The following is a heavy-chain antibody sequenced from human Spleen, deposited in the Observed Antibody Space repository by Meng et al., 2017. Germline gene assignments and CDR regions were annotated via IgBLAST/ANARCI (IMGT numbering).Heavy chain of an antibody. D-gene: IGHD5-24*01. V-gene: IGHV4-39*07. Sequence: QVQLQEAGPGLAGPSETLSLTCTVSGGSVRSGSYYWSWIRQPPGKALEWIGSIYYSGSTYYNPSLKSRVTISVDTSKNQFSLKLSSVTAADTAVYYCARGRGGMATSFDYWGQGTLVTVSS. CDR1: GGSVRSGSYY. J-gene: IGHJ4*02. CDR3: ARGRGGMATSFDY. CDR2: IYYSGST.